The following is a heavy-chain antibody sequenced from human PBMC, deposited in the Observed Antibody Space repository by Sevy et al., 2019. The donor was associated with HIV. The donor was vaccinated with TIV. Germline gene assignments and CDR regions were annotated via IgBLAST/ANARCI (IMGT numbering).Heavy chain of an antibody. V-gene: IGHV3-23*01. Sequence: GGSLRLSCTASGFAIDSYSMNWVRQAPGKGLEWLSSISGSGGSTYYADSVKGRFTISRDNSKNTLYLQMNSLRAEDTAVYYCAKDGIRGDLGGYWGQGTLVTVSS. D-gene: IGHD2-21*02. J-gene: IGHJ4*02. CDR2: ISGSGGST. CDR1: GFAIDSYS. CDR3: AKDGIRGDLGGY.